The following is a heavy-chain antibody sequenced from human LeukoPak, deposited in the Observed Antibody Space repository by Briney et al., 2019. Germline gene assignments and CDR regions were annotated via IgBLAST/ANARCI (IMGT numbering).Heavy chain of an antibody. D-gene: IGHD6-13*01. CDR3: ARGRRLAAAGSGWYFDL. V-gene: IGHV4-4*07. CDR1: GGSISSYY. J-gene: IGHJ2*01. CDR2: IYTSGST. Sequence: SETLSLTCTVSGGSISSYYWSWIRQPAGKGLEWIGRIYTSGSTNYNPSLKSRVTMSVDTSKNQFSLKLSSVTAADTAVYYCARGRRLAAAGSGWYFDLWGRGTPVTVSS.